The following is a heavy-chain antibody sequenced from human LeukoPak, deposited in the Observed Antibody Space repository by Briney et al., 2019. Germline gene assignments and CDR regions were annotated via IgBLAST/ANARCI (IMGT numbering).Heavy chain of an antibody. V-gene: IGHV1-69*05. J-gene: IGHJ5*02. D-gene: IGHD3-22*01. CDR2: IIPIFGTA. CDR3: ARARYYYDSSGYTNWFDP. Sequence: ASVKVSCKASGGTFSSYAISWVRQAPGQGLEWMGGIIPIFGTANYAQKFQGRVTITTDESTSTAYMELSSLRSEDTAVYYCARARYYYDSSGYTNWFDPWGQGTLVTVSS. CDR1: GGTFSSYA.